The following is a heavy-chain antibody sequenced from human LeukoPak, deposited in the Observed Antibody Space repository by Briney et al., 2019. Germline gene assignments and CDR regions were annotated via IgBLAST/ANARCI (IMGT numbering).Heavy chain of an antibody. CDR3: AKEAGLSYDSRGHAFDY. Sequence: GASVKVSCKASGYTFTSCYMHWVRQAPGQGLEWMGIINPSGGSTSYAQKFQGRVTMTRDTSTSTVYMELSSLRSEDTAVYYCAKEAGLSYDSRGHAFDYWGQGTLVTVSS. D-gene: IGHD3-22*01. CDR2: INPSGGST. V-gene: IGHV1-46*01. CDR1: GYTFTSCY. J-gene: IGHJ4*02.